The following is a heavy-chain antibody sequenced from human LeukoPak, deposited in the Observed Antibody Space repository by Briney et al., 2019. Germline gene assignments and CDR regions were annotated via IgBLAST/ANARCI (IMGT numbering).Heavy chain of an antibody. CDR1: GYTFTGYY. V-gene: IGHV1-2*04. J-gene: IGHJ3*02. D-gene: IGHD3-10*01. Sequence: ASVMVSCKASGYTFTGYYMHWVRQAPGQGLEWMGWINPNSGGTNYAQKFQGWVTMTRDTSISTAYMELSRLRSDDTAVYYCARDFGWFGELSSAFDIWGQGTMVTVSS. CDR3: ARDFGWFGELSSAFDI. CDR2: INPNSGGT.